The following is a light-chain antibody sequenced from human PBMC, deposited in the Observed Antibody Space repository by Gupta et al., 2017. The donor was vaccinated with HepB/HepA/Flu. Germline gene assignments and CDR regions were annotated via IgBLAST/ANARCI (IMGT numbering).Light chain of an antibody. J-gene: IGLJ2*01. Sequence: QSALTHPASVSGSPGQSITISCTGTSSDVGGYNYVSWYQQHPGKAPKLIIYDVSNRPSGVSNRFSGSKSGNTASLTISGLQAEDEADYYCSSYTSSSTPVFGGGTKLTVL. V-gene: IGLV2-14*01. CDR3: SSYTSSSTPV. CDR2: DVS. CDR1: SSDVGGYNY.